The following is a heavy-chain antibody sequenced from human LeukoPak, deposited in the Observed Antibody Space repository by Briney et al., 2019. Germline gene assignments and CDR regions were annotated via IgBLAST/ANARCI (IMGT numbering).Heavy chain of an antibody. CDR1: GFTFSSYS. V-gene: IGHV3-30*03. CDR3: ARDHEGPFDY. J-gene: IGHJ4*02. CDR2: ISYDGSNK. Sequence: PGGSLRLSRAASGFTFSSYSMNWVRQAPGKGLEWVAVISYDGSNKYYADSVKGRFTISRDNSKNTLYLQMNSLRAEDTAVYYCARDHEGPFDYWGQGTLVTVSS.